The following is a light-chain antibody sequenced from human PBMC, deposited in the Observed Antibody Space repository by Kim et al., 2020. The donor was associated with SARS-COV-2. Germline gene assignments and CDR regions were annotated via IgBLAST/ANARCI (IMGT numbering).Light chain of an antibody. CDR3: QQFNDYPIT. CDR2: YAS. Sequence: DRVTITCRASQGIDSAVAWYQQKPGKAPNLLIYYASILESGVPSRFSGSGSGTDFTLTISGLQVEDIATYYCQQFNDYPITFGQGTRLEIK. CDR1: QGIDSA. V-gene: IGKV1D-13*01. J-gene: IGKJ5*01.